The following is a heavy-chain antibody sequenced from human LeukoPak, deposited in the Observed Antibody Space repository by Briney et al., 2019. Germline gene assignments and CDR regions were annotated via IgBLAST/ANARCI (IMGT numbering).Heavy chain of an antibody. CDR3: ARYYLTYSDY. D-gene: IGHD2-8*01. V-gene: IGHV4-31*03. CDR1: GFSISSGGYY. Sequence: SETLSLTCTVSGFSISSGGYYWSWIRPHPGKGLEWIVYIYSSATTYYNPSLKSRVTISVDPPKNRFSLKLSSVTAADTAMYYCARYYLTYSDYWGQGTLVTVSS. CDR2: IYSSATT. J-gene: IGHJ4*02.